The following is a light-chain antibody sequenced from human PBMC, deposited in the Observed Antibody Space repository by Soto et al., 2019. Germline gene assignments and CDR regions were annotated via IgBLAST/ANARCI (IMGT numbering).Light chain of an antibody. V-gene: IGLV2-14*01. J-gene: IGLJ2*01. CDR2: DVS. CDR3: SSYTSSTTRVV. Sequence: QSALTQPASVSGSPGQSITISCNGTSSDVGGYNYVSWYQQHPGKAPKLMIYDVSNRPSGVSDRFSGSKSGNTASLTISGLQAEDEADYYCSSYTSSTTRVVFGEGTKLTVL. CDR1: SSDVGGYNY.